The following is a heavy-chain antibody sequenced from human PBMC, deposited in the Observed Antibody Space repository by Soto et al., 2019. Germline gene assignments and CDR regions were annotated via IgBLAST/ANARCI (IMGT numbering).Heavy chain of an antibody. D-gene: IGHD3-22*01. CDR1: GFTFNSYA. CDR2: ISSDGSTT. J-gene: IGHJ4*02. Sequence: GGSLRLSCVASGFTFNSYAMHWVRQAPGKGLEYVSAISSDGSTTYYADSVKGRFTISRDNSKNTLYLQMGSLRAEDMAVYYCARVFFESSAYYYDYWGQGALVTAPQ. V-gene: IGHV3-64*02. CDR3: ARVFFESSAYYYDY.